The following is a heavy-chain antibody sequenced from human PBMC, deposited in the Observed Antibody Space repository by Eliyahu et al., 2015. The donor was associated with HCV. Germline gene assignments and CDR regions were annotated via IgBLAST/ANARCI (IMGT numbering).Heavy chain of an antibody. D-gene: IGHD2-2*01. J-gene: IGHJ4*02. CDR2: ISYDGSNK. V-gene: IGHV3-30*18. Sequence: QVQLVESXGGVVQPGXSLRLSXAASGFTFSSYGMHWVRQAPGKGLEWVAVISYDGSNKYYADSVKGRFTISRDNSKNTLYLQMNSLRAEDTAVYYCAKGIVPAAGFGGDYWGQGTLVTVSS. CDR1: GFTFSSYG. CDR3: AKGIVPAAGFGGDY.